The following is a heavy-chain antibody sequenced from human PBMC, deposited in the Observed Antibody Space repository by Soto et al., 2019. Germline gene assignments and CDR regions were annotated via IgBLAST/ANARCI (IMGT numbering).Heavy chain of an antibody. V-gene: IGHV1-3*01. CDR3: ARDCSSTSCYHQYWYFDL. J-gene: IGHJ2*01. CDR2: INAGNGNT. Sequence: ASGKVSCKASGYTFTSYAMHWVRQAPGQRLEWMGWINAGNGNTKYSQKFQGRVTITRDTSASTAYMELSSLRSEDTAVYYCARDCSSTSCYHQYWYFDLWGRGTLVTVSS. CDR1: GYTFTSYA. D-gene: IGHD2-2*01.